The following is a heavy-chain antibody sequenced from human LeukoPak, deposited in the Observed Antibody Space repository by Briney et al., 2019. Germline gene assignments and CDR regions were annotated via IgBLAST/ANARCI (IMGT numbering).Heavy chain of an antibody. Sequence: SETLSLTCAVYGGSFSGSYWSWIRQPPGKGLEWIGEINHSGSTNYNPSLKSRVTMSVDTSKNQFSLKLSSVTAADTAFYCCAREVWGYYMDVWGKGTTVTIS. J-gene: IGHJ6*03. CDR2: INHSGST. CDR1: GGSFSGSY. D-gene: IGHD1-26*01. V-gene: IGHV4-34*01. CDR3: AREVWGYYMDV.